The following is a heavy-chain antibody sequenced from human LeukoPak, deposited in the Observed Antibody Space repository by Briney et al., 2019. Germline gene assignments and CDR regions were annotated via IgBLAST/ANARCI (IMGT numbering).Heavy chain of an antibody. J-gene: IGHJ4*02. CDR1: GFTFSIYW. V-gene: IGHV3-7*03. CDR2: IKQDGSEK. CDR3: AKASAMIVVVSKHFDY. D-gene: IGHD3-22*01. Sequence: GGSLRPSCAASGFTFSIYWMSWVRQAPGKGLEWVANIKQDGSEKYYVDSVKGRFTISRDNSKNTLYLQMNSLRAEDTAVYHCAKASAMIVVVSKHFDYWGQGTLVTVSS.